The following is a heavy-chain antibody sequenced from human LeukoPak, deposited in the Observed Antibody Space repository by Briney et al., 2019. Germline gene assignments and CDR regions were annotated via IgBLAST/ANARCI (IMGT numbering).Heavy chain of an antibody. J-gene: IGHJ4*02. CDR3: ASHYDYVWGSYRQFDY. Sequence: GGSLRLSCAASGFTFSSYWMSWVRQAPGKGLEWVANIKQDGSGKYYVDSVKGRFTISRDNAKNSLYLQMNSLRAEDTAVYYCASHYDYVWGSYRQFDYWGQGTLVTVSS. D-gene: IGHD3-16*02. V-gene: IGHV3-7*01. CDR2: IKQDGSGK. CDR1: GFTFSSYW.